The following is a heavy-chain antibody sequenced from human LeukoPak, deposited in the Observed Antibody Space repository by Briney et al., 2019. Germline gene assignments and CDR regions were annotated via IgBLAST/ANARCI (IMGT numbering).Heavy chain of an antibody. CDR3: AKDARYYYDSSGYYYGY. V-gene: IGHV3-23*01. CDR1: GFTFSSYA. J-gene: IGHJ4*02. D-gene: IGHD3-22*01. CDR2: ISGSGGST. Sequence: GGSLRLSCAASGFTFSSYAMSWVRQAPGKGLEWVSAISGSGGSTYYADSVKGRFTISRDNSKNTLYLQMKSLRAEDTAVYYCAKDARYYYDSSGYYYGYWGQGTLVTVSS.